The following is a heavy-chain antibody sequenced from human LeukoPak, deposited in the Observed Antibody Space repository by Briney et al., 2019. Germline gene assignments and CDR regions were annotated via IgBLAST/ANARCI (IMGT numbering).Heavy chain of an antibody. CDR2: ISYDGSNK. CDR1: GFTFSSYA. D-gene: IGHD3-10*01. Sequence: GSLRLSCAASGFTFSSYAMHWVRQAPGEGLEWVAVISYDGSNKYYADSVKGRFTISRDNSKNTLYLQMNSLRAEDTAVYYCARDASPEVLWFGELSGWGQGTLVTVSS. CDR3: ARDASPEVLWFGELSG. J-gene: IGHJ4*02. V-gene: IGHV3-30-3*01.